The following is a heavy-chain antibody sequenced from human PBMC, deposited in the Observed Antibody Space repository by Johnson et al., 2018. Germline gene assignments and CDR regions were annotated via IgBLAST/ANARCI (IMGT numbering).Heavy chain of an antibody. CDR3: AKTMIVVVITPDAFDI. CDR1: GFIFSNAW. Sequence: VQLVESGGGLVKPGGSLRLSCAASGFIFSNAWMSWVRQAPGKGLEWVGRVKSTTDDGATDYAAFVKGRFTISRDDSKNSLYLQMNSLRAEDTAVYYCAKTMIVVVITPDAFDIWGQRTMVTVSS. J-gene: IGHJ3*02. D-gene: IGHD3-22*01. V-gene: IGHV3-15*01. CDR2: VKSTTDDGAT.